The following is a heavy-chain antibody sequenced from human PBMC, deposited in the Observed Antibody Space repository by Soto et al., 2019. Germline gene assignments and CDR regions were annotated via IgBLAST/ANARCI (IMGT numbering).Heavy chain of an antibody. D-gene: IGHD6-19*01. V-gene: IGHV3-30*18. CDR2: VSRDGRNT. CDR3: AKGGRQWLVTSDFNY. J-gene: IGHJ4*02. Sequence: VQLVESGGGVVQPGRSLRLSCAASGFTFSDYAMHWVRQAPGKGLEWVAVVSRDGRNTHYADSVKGRFTISRDSSKNTVSLEMTSLRAEDTAVYYWAKGGRQWLVTSDFNYWGQGALVTVSS. CDR1: GFTFSDYA.